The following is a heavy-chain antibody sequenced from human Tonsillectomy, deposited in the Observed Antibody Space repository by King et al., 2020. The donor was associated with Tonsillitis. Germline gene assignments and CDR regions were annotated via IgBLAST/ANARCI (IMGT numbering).Heavy chain of an antibody. CDR1: GFTVSSNY. Sequence: VQLVESGGGLVQPGGSLRLSCAASGFTVSSNYMSWVRQAPGKGLEWVSIIYSGGSTYYEDSVKGRFTISRDNSKNTLCLQMNSLRAEDTAVYYCARVPRVGAPDHYFYYGLDVWGQGTTVTVSS. V-gene: IGHV3-66*01. CDR3: ARVPRVGAPDHYFYYGLDV. CDR2: IYSGGST. D-gene: IGHD1-26*01. J-gene: IGHJ6*02.